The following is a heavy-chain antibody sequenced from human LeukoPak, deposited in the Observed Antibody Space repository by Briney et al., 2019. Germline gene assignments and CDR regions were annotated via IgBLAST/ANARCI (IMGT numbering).Heavy chain of an antibody. J-gene: IGHJ4*02. CDR3: ASNLWRYDILTGYYLPILYFDY. CDR2: IDASGNP. V-gene: IGHV4-61*02. Sequence: SETLSLTCTVSGDSISSGTYYWSWIRQPAGKGLEWIGRIDASGNPNYNPSLRSRLTMSVDTSKNQFSLKLSSVTAADTAVYYCASNLWRYDILTGYYLPILYFDYWGQGTLVTVSS. CDR1: GDSISSGTYY. D-gene: IGHD3-9*01.